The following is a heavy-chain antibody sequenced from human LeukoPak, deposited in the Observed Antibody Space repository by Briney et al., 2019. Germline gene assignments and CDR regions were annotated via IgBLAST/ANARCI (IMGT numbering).Heavy chain of an antibody. V-gene: IGHV3-7*03. CDR3: ARGKAFDI. CDR1: GFTFSNYW. J-gene: IGHJ3*02. CDR2: IKQDESEK. Sequence: PGGSLRLSCVASGFTFSNYWMSWVRQVPGKGLEWVANIKQDESEKYYVDSVKGRFTISRDNAKNSLSLQLNSLRAEDTAVYYCARGKAFDIWGQGAMVTVSS.